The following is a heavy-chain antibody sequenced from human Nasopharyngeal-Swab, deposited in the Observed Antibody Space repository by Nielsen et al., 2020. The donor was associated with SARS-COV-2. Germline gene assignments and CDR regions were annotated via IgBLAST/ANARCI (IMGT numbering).Heavy chain of an antibody. CDR2: ISAYNGNT. V-gene: IGHV1-18*01. Sequence: ASVKVSCKASGYTFTGYGISWVRQAPGQGLEWMGWISAYNGNTNYAQKLQGRVTMTPDTSTSTAYMELRSLRSDDTAVYYCESNPLYCSSTSCYHDAFDIWGQGTMVTVSS. D-gene: IGHD2-2*01. CDR3: ESNPLYCSSTSCYHDAFDI. CDR1: GYTFTGYG. J-gene: IGHJ3*02.